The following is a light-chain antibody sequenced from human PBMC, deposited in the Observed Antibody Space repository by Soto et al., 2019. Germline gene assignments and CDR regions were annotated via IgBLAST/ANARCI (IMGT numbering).Light chain of an antibody. CDR2: EVS. Sequence: QSALTQPASVSGSPGQSITISCTGTSSDVGGYNYVSWYQQHPGKAPKLMIYEVSKRPSGVPDRFSGSKSGNTASLTISGLQAEDEADYYCCSYAGSYTVVFGGGPKVTVL. CDR1: SSDVGGYNY. CDR3: CSYAGSYTVV. J-gene: IGLJ2*01. V-gene: IGLV2-11*01.